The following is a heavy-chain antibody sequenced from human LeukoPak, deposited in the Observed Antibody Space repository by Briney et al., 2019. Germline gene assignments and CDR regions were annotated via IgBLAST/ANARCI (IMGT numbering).Heavy chain of an antibody. CDR1: GYTFTGYY. D-gene: IGHD3-22*01. Sequence: ASVKVSCKASGYTFTGYYMHWVRQAPGQGLEWKGWINPNSGGTNYAQKFQGRVTMTRDTSISTAYMELSRLRSDDTAVYYCARDPGYYDSSGYPVFGYWGQGTLVTVSS. CDR3: ARDPGYYDSSGYPVFGY. CDR2: INPNSGGT. J-gene: IGHJ4*02. V-gene: IGHV1-2*02.